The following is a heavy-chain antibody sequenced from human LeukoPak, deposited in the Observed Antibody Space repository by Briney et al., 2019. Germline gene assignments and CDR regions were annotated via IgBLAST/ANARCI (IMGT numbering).Heavy chain of an antibody. Sequence: GGSLRLSCAASGFTVSSNHMTWVRQARGKGLEWVSEIYTGGLTFYADSVTGRFTISRDNSKNTVYLQMNSLGVEDTARYYCARDNAPAGGGLDYWGQGTLVTVSS. V-gene: IGHV3-53*01. CDR3: ARDNAPAGGGLDY. CDR2: IYTGGLT. J-gene: IGHJ4*02. D-gene: IGHD2-2*01. CDR1: GFTVSSNH.